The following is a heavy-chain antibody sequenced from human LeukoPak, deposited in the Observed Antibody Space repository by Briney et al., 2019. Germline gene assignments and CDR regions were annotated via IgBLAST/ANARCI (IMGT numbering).Heavy chain of an antibody. CDR3: ARLPRAYCGGDCYSDAFDI. CDR1: GGSISSSSYY. CDR2: IYYSGST. J-gene: IGHJ3*02. Sequence: SETLSLTCTVSGGSISSSSYYWGWIRQPPGKGLEWVGSIYYSGSTYYNPSLKSRVTISVDTSKNQFSLKLSSVTAADTAVYYCARLPRAYCGGDCYSDAFDIWGQGTMVTVSS. V-gene: IGHV4-39*01. D-gene: IGHD2-21*01.